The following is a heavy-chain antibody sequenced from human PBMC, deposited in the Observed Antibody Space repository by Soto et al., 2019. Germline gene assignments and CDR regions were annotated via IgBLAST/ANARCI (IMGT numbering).Heavy chain of an antibody. Sequence: QVQLVQSGAEVKKPGSSVKVSCKASGGTFSSYAISWVRQSPGQGLEWMGGIIPIFGTANYAQKFQGRVTIPADESTRTAYMELSSLRSEDTAVYYCARNYGDYSEGPYYFDYWGQGTLVTVSS. V-gene: IGHV1-69*01. CDR2: IIPIFGTA. CDR3: ARNYGDYSEGPYYFDY. J-gene: IGHJ4*02. D-gene: IGHD4-17*01. CDR1: GGTFSSYA.